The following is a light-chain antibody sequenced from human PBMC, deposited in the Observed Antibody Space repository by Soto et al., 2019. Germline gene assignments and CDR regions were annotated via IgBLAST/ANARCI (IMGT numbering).Light chain of an antibody. Sequence: EVVLTQSPGTLSLSPGERATLSCRASQSVSSNYLAWYKQKPGQAPRLLIYGASSRATAIPDRFSGSGSGTDFTLTISRLEPEDSAMYYCQQYGSSRTFGQGTKVEIK. V-gene: IGKV3-20*01. J-gene: IGKJ1*01. CDR1: QSVSSNY. CDR3: QQYGSSRT. CDR2: GAS.